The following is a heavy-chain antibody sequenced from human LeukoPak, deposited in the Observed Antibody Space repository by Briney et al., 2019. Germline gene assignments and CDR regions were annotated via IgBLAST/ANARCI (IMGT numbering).Heavy chain of an antibody. D-gene: IGHD6-13*01. CDR3: ARDLSLYSSSWYSFAPTYYYGMDV. V-gene: IGHV4-39*07. CDR1: GGSISSSSYY. J-gene: IGHJ6*02. Sequence: NPSETLSLTCTVSGGSISSSSYYWGWIRQPPGKGLEWIGSIYYSGSTYYNPSLKSRVTISVDTPKNQFSLKLSSVTAADTAVYYCARDLSLYSSSWYSFAPTYYYGMDVWGQGTTVTVSS. CDR2: IYYSGST.